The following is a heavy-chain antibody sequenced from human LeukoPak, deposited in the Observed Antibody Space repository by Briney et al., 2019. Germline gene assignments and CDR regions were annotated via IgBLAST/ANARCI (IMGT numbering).Heavy chain of an antibody. CDR2: IYYSGST. D-gene: IGHD2-2*03. J-gene: IGHJ4*02. CDR1: GGSISSTTSY. CDR3: ARHGSTDYFDY. V-gene: IGHV4-39*01. Sequence: SETLSLTCAVSGGSISSTTSYWGWIRQPPGEGLEWIGRIYYSGSTFYNPSLKSRVTISVDTSKNQLSLRLSSVTAADTAVYYCARHGSTDYFDYWGQGTLVTVSS.